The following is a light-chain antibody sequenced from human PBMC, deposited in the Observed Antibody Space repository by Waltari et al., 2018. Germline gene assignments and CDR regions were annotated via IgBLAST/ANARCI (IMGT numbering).Light chain of an antibody. CDR3: CSFAGRGFSVI. CDR1: SSDVGKYNL. J-gene: IGLJ2*01. CDR2: EVT. V-gene: IGLV2-23*02. Sequence: QSALTQPASVSGSPGQSITISCTGTSSDVGKYNLVSWYQQHPGEVPKLMIYEVTKRPSWVSDRFSGSKSGNTASLTISGLQAEDEADYFCCSFAGRGFSVIFGGGTKLTVL.